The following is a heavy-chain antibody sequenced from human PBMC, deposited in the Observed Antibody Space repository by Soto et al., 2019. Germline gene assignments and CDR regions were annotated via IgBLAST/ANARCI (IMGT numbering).Heavy chain of an antibody. CDR2: ISYDGSNK. Sequence: QVQLLESGGGVVQPGRSLRLSCAASGFTFSSYAMHWVRQAPGKGLEWVAVISYDGSNKYYADSVKGRFTISRDNSKNTLYLQMNSLRAEDTAVYYCERDGQYSYGTFDYWGQGTLVTVSS. J-gene: IGHJ4*02. CDR1: GFTFSSYA. V-gene: IGHV3-30-3*01. CDR3: ERDGQYSYGTFDY. D-gene: IGHD5-18*01.